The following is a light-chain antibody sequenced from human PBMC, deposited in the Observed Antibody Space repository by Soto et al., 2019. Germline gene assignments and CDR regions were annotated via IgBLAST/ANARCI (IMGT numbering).Light chain of an antibody. Sequence: AIQLTQSPSSLSASVGARVTITCRASQGISSALAWYQQKPGKAPKLLIYDASSLESGVPSRFSGSGSGTDFTLTISSLQPEDFATYYCQQFNSYPHTFGQGTRLEIK. CDR3: QQFNSYPHT. CDR1: QGISSA. CDR2: DAS. J-gene: IGKJ5*01. V-gene: IGKV1-13*02.